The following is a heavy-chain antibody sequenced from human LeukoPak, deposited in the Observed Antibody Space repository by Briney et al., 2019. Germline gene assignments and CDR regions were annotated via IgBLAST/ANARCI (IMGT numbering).Heavy chain of an antibody. J-gene: IGHJ6*03. CDR1: GYTFTSYG. CDR3: ARDKWGFLEWLQWHYYYYYMDV. V-gene: IGHV1-18*01. Sequence: GASVKVSCKASGYTFTSYGIIWVRQAPGQGLEWMGWISAYNGNTNYAQKLQGRVTMTTDTSTSTAYMELRSLRSDDTAVYYCARDKWGFLEWLQWHYYYYYMDVWGKGTTVTVSS. CDR2: ISAYNGNT. D-gene: IGHD3-3*01.